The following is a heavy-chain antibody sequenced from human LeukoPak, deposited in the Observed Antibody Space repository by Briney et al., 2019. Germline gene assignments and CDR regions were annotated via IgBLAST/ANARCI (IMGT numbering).Heavy chain of an antibody. CDR1: GFTFSSYA. CDR3: ARDKTVAGDYSFDY. CDR2: ISYDGSNK. V-gene: IGHV3-30-3*01. D-gene: IGHD6-19*01. Sequence: PGGSLRLSCAASGFTFSSYAMHWVRQAPGKGLEWVAVISYDGSNKYYADSVKGRFTIFRDNSKNTLYLQMNSLRAEDTAVYYCARDKTVAGDYSFDYWGQGTLVTVSS. J-gene: IGHJ4*02.